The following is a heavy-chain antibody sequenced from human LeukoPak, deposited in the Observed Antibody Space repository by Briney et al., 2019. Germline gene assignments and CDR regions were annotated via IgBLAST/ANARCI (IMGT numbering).Heavy chain of an antibody. CDR2: IYSGGGT. CDR1: GFTVSSNY. CDR3: ARGVDLHGDYFDY. V-gene: IGHV3-53*01. J-gene: IGHJ4*02. D-gene: IGHD4-17*01. Sequence: GGPLRLSCAASGFTVSSNYMSWVRQAPGKGLEWVSVIYSGGGTYYADSVKGRFVISRDNSKNTLYLQMNSLRAEDTAVYYCARGVDLHGDYFDYWGQGTLVTVSS.